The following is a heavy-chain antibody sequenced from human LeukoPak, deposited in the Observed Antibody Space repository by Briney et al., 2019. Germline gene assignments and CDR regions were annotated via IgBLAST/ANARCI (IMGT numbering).Heavy chain of an antibody. V-gene: IGHV3-7*01. Sequence: GGSLRLSCAASGFSFSHYWMSWVRQAPGKGLEWVANIKQDGSEKYYVDSVKGRFTISRDNAKNSLYLQMNSLRAEDTAVYYCARDTRLWFGESTPHFDYWGQGTLVTVSS. CDR1: GFSFSHYW. D-gene: IGHD3-10*01. J-gene: IGHJ4*02. CDR3: ARDTRLWFGESTPHFDY. CDR2: IKQDGSEK.